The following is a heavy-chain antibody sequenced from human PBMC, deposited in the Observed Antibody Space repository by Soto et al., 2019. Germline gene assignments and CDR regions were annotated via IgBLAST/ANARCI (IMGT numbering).Heavy chain of an antibody. V-gene: IGHV3-30-3*01. CDR3: AKEYLAYGPDF. CDR1: GFAFGRYA. CDR2: IPYDGGNR. Sequence: SLRLSCAASGFAFGRYAMRWVRQAPGKGLEWVASIPYDGGNRKYADSVKGRFTISRDNAKDMLYLHMSSLGPDDTSVYYCAKEYLAYGPDFWGQGNSVTGSS. J-gene: IGHJ6*02.